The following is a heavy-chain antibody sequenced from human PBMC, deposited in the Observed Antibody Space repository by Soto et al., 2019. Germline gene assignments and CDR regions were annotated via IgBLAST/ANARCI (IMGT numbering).Heavy chain of an antibody. V-gene: IGHV3-30*03. D-gene: IGHD6-13*01. J-gene: IGHJ6*02. CDR1: GFTFSSYG. Sequence: QVQLVESGGGVVQPGRSLRLSCAASGFTFSSYGMHWVRQAPGKGLEWVAVISYDGSNKYYADSVKGRFTISRDNSKHTLDLQMNSLRAEDTAVYYCARGDSSSWPAYYYYGMDVWGQGTTVTVSS. CDR2: ISYDGSNK. CDR3: ARGDSSSWPAYYYYGMDV.